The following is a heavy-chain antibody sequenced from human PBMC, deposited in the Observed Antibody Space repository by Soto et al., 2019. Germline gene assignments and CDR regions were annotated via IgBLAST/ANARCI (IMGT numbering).Heavy chain of an antibody. CDR2: IYYSGST. CDR3: ARESGGYDSSTRYGLDV. D-gene: IGHD6-25*01. Sequence: SETLSLTCSVSGGSISSVGHYWTWIRQQPGKGLEWIGYIYYSGSTDYNPSLKSRVTISVDRSKNQFSLNLSSVTAADTAIYYCARESGGYDSSTRYGLDVWGQETTVTVSS. V-gene: IGHV4-31*03. CDR1: GGSISSVGHY. J-gene: IGHJ6*02.